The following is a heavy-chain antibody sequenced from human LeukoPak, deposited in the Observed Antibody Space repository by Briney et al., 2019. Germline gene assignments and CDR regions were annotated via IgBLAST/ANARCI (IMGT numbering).Heavy chain of an antibody. CDR3: ASGHKTNLNY. V-gene: IGHV3-23*01. CDR1: GFTFRSYA. CDR2: ISASGEST. D-gene: IGHD6-25*01. Sequence: GGSLRLSCAASGFTFRSYAMSWVRQAPGKGLEWVSSISASGESTYYADSVKGRFTISRDNAKNTLYLQMNTLRAEDTAVYYCASGHKTNLNYWGQGTLVTVSS. J-gene: IGHJ4*02.